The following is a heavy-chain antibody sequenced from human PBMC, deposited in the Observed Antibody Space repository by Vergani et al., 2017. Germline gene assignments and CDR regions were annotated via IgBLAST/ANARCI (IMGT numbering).Heavy chain of an antibody. J-gene: IGHJ4*02. CDR3: ARYDHSSSWYILDY. D-gene: IGHD6-13*01. CDR2: IIPIFGTA. CDR1: GFTFSSYA. Sequence: VQLVESGGGLVKPGGSLRLSCAASGFTFSSYAISWVRQAPGQGLEWMGGIIPIFGTANYAQKFQGRVTITADESTSTAYMELSSLRSEDTTVYYCARYDHSSSWYILDYWGQGTLVTVSS. V-gene: IGHV1-69*01.